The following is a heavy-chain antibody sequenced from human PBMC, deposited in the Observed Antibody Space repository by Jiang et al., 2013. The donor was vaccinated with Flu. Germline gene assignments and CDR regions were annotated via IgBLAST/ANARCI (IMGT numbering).Heavy chain of an antibody. V-gene: IGHV5-51*01. J-gene: IGHJ4*02. CDR1: DTGFPTTG. D-gene: IGHD1-26*01. CDR3: ARNSGDYWNYFDY. Sequence: GAEVKKPGESLKISVRFLDTGFPTTGIGWVRQMPGKGPEWMGIIYPGDSDTRYSPSFQGQVTISADESMSTAYLHWSSLKASDTAIYYCARNSGDYWNYFDYWGQGTLVTVSS. CDR2: IYPGDSDT.